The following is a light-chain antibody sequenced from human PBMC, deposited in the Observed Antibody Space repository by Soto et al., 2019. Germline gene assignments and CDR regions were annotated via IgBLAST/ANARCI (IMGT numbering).Light chain of an antibody. CDR2: DVA. CDR3: CTYAGGYTYL. Sequence: QSVLTQPRSVSGSLGQSVTISCTGTGNDVGAYNYVSWYQQHPGRPPKLMIYDVARWPSGVPDRFSGSTSGTTTSLDISELQAEDEADYSCCTYAGGYTYLFGTGTKVTVL. V-gene: IGLV2-11*01. J-gene: IGLJ1*01. CDR1: GNDVGAYNY.